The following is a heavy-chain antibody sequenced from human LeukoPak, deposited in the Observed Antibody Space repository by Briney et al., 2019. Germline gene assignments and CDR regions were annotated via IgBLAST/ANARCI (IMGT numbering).Heavy chain of an antibody. J-gene: IGHJ6*03. CDR3: AKDIAAAENYYYYYMDV. CDR1: GFTFSSYA. CDR2: ISYDGSNK. Sequence: GGSLRLSCAASGFTFSSYAMHWVRQAPGKGLEWVAVISYDGSNKYYADSVKGRFTISRDNSKNTLYLQMNSLRAEDTAVYYCAKDIAAAENYYYYYMDVWGKGTTVTVSS. V-gene: IGHV3-30*04. D-gene: IGHD6-13*01.